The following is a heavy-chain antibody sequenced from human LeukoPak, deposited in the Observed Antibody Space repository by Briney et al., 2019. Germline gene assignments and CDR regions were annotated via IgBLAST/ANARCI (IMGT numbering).Heavy chain of an antibody. CDR3: ARASWYCSSTSCSSAAFDI. CDR1: GVSISSYY. V-gene: IGHV4-59*01. Sequence: SETLSLTCTVSGVSISSYYWSWIRQPPGKGLEWIGYIYYSGSTNYNPSLKSRVTISVDTPKNQFSLKLSSVTAADTAVYYCARASWYCSSTSCSSAAFDIWGQGTMVTVSS. CDR2: IYYSGST. D-gene: IGHD2-2*01. J-gene: IGHJ3*02.